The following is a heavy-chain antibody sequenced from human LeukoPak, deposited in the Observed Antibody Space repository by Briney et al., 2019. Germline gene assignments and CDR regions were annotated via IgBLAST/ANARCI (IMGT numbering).Heavy chain of an antibody. CDR2: IWYDGSNK. CDR1: GFTFSSYG. V-gene: IGHV3-33*01. Sequence: GGSLRLSCAASGFTFSSYGMHWVRQAPGKGLEWVAVIWYDGSNKYYADSVKGRFTISRDNPKNTLYLQMNSLRAEDTAVYYCARRSRAVAGTGWFDPWGQGTLVTVSS. D-gene: IGHD6-19*01. CDR3: ARRSRAVAGTGWFDP. J-gene: IGHJ5*02.